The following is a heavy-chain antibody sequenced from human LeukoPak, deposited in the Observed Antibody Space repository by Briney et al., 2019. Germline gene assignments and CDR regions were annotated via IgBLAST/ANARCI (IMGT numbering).Heavy chain of an antibody. CDR3: AGEPGYCSGGSCYGGWFDP. Sequence: PSETLSLTCTVSGGSISSYYWSWIRQPAGKGLEWIGRIYTSGSTNYNPSLKSRVTMSVDTSKNQISLKVNSVTAADTAVYYCAGEPGYCSGGSCYGGWFDPWGQGTLVTVSS. CDR2: IYTSGST. J-gene: IGHJ5*02. V-gene: IGHV4-4*07. CDR1: GGSISSYY. D-gene: IGHD2-15*01.